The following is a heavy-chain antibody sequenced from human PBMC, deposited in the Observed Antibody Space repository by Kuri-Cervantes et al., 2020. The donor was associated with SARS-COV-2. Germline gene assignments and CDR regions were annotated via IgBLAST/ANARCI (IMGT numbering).Heavy chain of an antibody. V-gene: IGHV4-61*01. CDR3: ARDGGAFDI. CDR1: GGSVSSGSYY. J-gene: IGHJ3*02. Sequence: GSLRLSCTVSGGSVSSGSYYWSWIRQPPGKGLEWIGYIYYSGSTNYNPSLKGRVTISVDTSKNQFSLKLSSVTAADTAVYYCARDGGAFDIWGQGTTVTVSS. CDR2: IYYSGST. D-gene: IGHD3-16*01.